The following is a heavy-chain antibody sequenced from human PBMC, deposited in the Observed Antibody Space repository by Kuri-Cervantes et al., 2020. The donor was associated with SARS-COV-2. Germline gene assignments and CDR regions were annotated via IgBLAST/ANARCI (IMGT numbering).Heavy chain of an antibody. V-gene: IGHV3-48*01. J-gene: IGHJ4*02. CDR3: AREGYSSGQDFDS. D-gene: IGHD6-19*01. CDR2: ITSSSSTV. Sequence: GESLKISCAASGFTFSTYGMNWVRQAPGKGLEWLSYITSSSSTVYYADSAKGRFSISRDNAKNSLYLQMNSLRAEDTAVYYCAREGYSSGQDFDSWGQGALVTVSS. CDR1: GFTFSTYG.